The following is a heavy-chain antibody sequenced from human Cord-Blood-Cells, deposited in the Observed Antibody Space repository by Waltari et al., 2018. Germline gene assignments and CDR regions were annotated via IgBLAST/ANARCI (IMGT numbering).Heavy chain of an antibody. CDR1: GGSIRSYY. Sequence: QVQLQESGPGLVKPSETLSLTCPVSGGSIRSYYSLWIRQPAGKGLEGIGRIYTSGSTNYNPSLKSRVTMSVDTSKNQFSLKLSSVTAADTAVYYCARDSSGWYYYYYYMDVWGKGTTVTVSS. CDR2: IYTSGST. D-gene: IGHD6-19*01. CDR3: ARDSSGWYYYYYYMDV. J-gene: IGHJ6*03. V-gene: IGHV4-4*07.